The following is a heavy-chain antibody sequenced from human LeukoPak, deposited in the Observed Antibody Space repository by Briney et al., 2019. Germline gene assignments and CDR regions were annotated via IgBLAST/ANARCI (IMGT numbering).Heavy chain of an antibody. J-gene: IGHJ3*02. Sequence: RPSETLSLTCLVTGGSISSYYWSWIRKPPGKGLEWIGYIYYSGSTNYNPSLKSRVTISVDTSKNQFSLKLSSVTAADTAVYYCARGHQLLLNAFDIWGQGTMVTVSS. CDR3: ARGHQLLLNAFDI. CDR1: GGSISSYY. D-gene: IGHD2-2*01. V-gene: IGHV4-59*01. CDR2: IYYSGST.